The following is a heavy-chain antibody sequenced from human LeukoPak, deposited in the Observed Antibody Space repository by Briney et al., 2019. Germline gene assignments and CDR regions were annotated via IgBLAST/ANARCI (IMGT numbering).Heavy chain of an antibody. CDR3: ATVFGY. CDR1: GFTLSSDW. CDR2: MNQDGSDT. V-gene: IGHV3-74*01. Sequence: GGSLRLSCAVSGFTLSSDWMHWVRQALGKGLEWVSRMNQDGSDTSYADSVKGRFTISRDNAKNTVYLQMNSLRAEDSAVYYCATVFGYWGQGTLVTVSS. J-gene: IGHJ4*02.